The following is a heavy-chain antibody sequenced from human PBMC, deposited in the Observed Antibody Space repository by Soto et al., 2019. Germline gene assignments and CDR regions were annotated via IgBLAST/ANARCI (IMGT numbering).Heavy chain of an antibody. CDR3: XHTVMVHTITGGHYFDY. Sequence: SGPTLVNPTQTLTLTCSFSAFSLSTNGVGVGWIRQPPGKPLEWPAVIYWNEDKRYSRSLKSRLSITKDTSKNQVVLTMTTMDPVDTATYYCXHTVMVHTITGGHYFDYWGPGTLVTVSS. CDR1: AFSLSTNGVG. D-gene: IGHD2-8*01. J-gene: IGHJ4*02. V-gene: IGHV2-5*01. CDR2: IYWNEDK.